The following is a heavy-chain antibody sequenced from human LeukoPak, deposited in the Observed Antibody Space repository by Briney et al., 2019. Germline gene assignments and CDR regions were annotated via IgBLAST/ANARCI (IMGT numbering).Heavy chain of an antibody. CDR2: IYTSGST. V-gene: IGHV4-61*02. D-gene: IGHD3-3*01. J-gene: IGHJ3*02. CDR3: ARDRTYYDFWSGYPDAFDI. Sequence: PSETLSLTCTVSGGSISCGSYYWSWIRQPAGKGLEWIGRIYTSGSTNYNPSLKSRVTISVDTSKNQFSLKLSSVTAADTAVYYCARDRTYYDFWSGYPDAFDIWGQGTMVTVSS. CDR1: GGSISCGSYY.